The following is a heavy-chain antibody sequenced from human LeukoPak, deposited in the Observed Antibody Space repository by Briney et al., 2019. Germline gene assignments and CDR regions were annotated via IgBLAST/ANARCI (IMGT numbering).Heavy chain of an antibody. Sequence: GGSLRLSCATSGFTFRNYAMSWVRQAPGRGLEWVSLISGDGGSTYYADSVKGRFTISRDNSKNSLYLQMNSPRTEDTALYYCAKDIGRSGYDLVFDYWGQGTLVTVSS. J-gene: IGHJ4*02. CDR2: ISGDGGST. CDR1: GFTFRNYA. V-gene: IGHV3-43*02. D-gene: IGHD5-12*01. CDR3: AKDIGRSGYDLVFDY.